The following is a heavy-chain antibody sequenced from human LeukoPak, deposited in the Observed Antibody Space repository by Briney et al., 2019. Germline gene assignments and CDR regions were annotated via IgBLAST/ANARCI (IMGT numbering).Heavy chain of an antibody. J-gene: IGHJ4*02. Sequence: ASVKVSCKASGYTFTGYYMHWVRQAPGQGLEWMGRINPNSGGTNYAQKFQGRVTMTRDTSISTAYMELRSLRSDDTAVYYCARDHGYSYGFLYWGQGTLVTVSS. D-gene: IGHD5-18*01. CDR3: ARDHGYSYGFLY. V-gene: IGHV1-2*06. CDR1: GYTFTGYY. CDR2: INPNSGGT.